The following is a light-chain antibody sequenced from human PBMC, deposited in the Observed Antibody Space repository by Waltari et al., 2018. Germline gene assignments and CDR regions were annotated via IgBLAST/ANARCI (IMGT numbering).Light chain of an antibody. CDR3: CSYAGSYTHVV. CDR1: STDVGGYNS. V-gene: IGLV2-11*01. Sequence: QSALTQPRSVSGSPGQSVTISCPGTSTDVGGYNSVSWYQQHPGKAPKLMIYDVSKRPSGVPDRFSGSKSGNTASLTISGLQAEDEADYYCCSYAGSYTHVVFGGGTKLTVL. J-gene: IGLJ2*01. CDR2: DVS.